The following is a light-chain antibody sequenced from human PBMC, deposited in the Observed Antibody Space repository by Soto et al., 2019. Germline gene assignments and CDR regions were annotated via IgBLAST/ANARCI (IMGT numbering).Light chain of an antibody. CDR2: NVY. J-gene: IGLJ1*01. Sequence: QSVLTQPASVSGSPGQSITISCTGTSSDVGAYNFVSWHQQHPGKAPKLMIYNVYDRPSGISDRFSGSKSGNTASLTISGLQAEDEADYFCSSYTTGSSVYVFGSGTKVTVL. CDR3: SSYTTGSSVYV. V-gene: IGLV2-14*03. CDR1: SSDVGAYNF.